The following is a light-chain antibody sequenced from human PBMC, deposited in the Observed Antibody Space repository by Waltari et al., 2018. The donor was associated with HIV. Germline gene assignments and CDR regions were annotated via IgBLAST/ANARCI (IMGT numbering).Light chain of an antibody. CDR3: AVWGDNLSAV. CDR1: PYDLGANY. Sequence: QSALTQPPSVSGAPGQKVTISCSVGPYDLGANYAYWYQRLSGQAPKLPISRSDLIPSSVPSRFSASQSDTSASLVINGLRSEDEGEYFCAVWGDNLSAVFGGGTKVTV. V-gene: IGLV1-47*01. CDR2: RSD. J-gene: IGLJ2*01.